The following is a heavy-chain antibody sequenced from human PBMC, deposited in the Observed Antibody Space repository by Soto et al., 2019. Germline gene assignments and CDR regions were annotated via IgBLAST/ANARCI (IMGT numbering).Heavy chain of an antibody. Sequence: QVQLVQSGAEVKKPGASVKVSCKASGYTFTSYGISWVRQAPGQGLEWMGWISAYNGNTNYAQKLQGRVTMTTDTSTSTAYMERRSLRSDDTAVYYCARVGNWNDLYYYGMDVWGQGTTVTVSS. V-gene: IGHV1-18*01. CDR3: ARVGNWNDLYYYGMDV. J-gene: IGHJ6*02. CDR2: ISAYNGNT. CDR1: GYTFTSYG. D-gene: IGHD1-1*01.